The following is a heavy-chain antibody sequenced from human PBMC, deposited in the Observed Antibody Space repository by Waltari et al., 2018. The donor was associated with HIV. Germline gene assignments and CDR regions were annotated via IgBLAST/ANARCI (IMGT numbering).Heavy chain of an antibody. J-gene: IGHJ2*01. CDR2: IYTTGRT. V-gene: IGHV4-61*02. CDR3: TATRDELGATGGWAF. Sequence: QVQLRESGPGLVKPSQTLSLTCAVSGASIKSDKYYWNWIRQPAGKGLDWIGRIYTTGRTNYSSSLQTRGTCSMDTFKMLLSLKLFSVTAADSATYYCTATRDELGATGGWAFSGRVILVTVSS. D-gene: IGHD1-26*01. CDR1: GASIKSDKYY.